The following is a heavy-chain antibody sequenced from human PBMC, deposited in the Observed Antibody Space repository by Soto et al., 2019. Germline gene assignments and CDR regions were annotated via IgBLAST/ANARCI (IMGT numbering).Heavy chain of an antibody. CDR2: INAGNGNT. V-gene: IGHV1-3*01. Sequence: QVQLVQSGAEVKKPGASVKVSCKASGYTFTSYAMHWVRQAPGQRLEWMGWINAGNGNTKYSQKFQDRVTISSDSSASTANMELSSLRSEDTAVYYCAREGGTVTNVFGMDVWGQGTTVTVS. J-gene: IGHJ6*02. D-gene: IGHD4-4*01. CDR1: GYTFTSYA. CDR3: AREGGTVTNVFGMDV.